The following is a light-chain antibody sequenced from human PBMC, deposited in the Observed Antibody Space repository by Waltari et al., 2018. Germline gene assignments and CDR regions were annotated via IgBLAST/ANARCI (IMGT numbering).Light chain of an antibody. CDR3: QQRSNV. CDR2: DAS. Sequence: EIVLTQSPATLSLSPGERATLSCRASQSVSSYLAWYQQKPGQAPRLLIHDASNRATGIPARFSGSGSGTDFTLTISSLEPEDFAVYYCQQRSNVFGGGTKVEIK. CDR1: QSVSSY. J-gene: IGKJ4*01. V-gene: IGKV3-11*01.